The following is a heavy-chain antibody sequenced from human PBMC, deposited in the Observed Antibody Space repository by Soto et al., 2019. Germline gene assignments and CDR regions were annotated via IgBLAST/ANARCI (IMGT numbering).Heavy chain of an antibody. V-gene: IGHV4-59*01. CDR1: GGSISDYY. J-gene: IGHJ6*02. D-gene: IGHD3-3*01. CDR2: INYSGNT. CDR3: ARDPRQYDFWSGYRNYYYSAMDV. Sequence: PSESLSLTCTVSGGSISDYYWNWIRQPPGKGLEWIGYINYSGNTNYNPSLKSRVTISVDTSNKQFSLKLTSVTAADTAVYYCARDPRQYDFWSGYRNYYYSAMDVWGQGTTVTVSS.